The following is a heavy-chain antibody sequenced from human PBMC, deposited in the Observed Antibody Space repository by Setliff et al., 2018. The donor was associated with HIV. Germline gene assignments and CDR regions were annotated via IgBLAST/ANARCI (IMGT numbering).Heavy chain of an antibody. CDR1: GGSISSSSYY. D-gene: IGHD4-4*01. CDR3: ARDRRAHYYNNYVYYYYGMDV. CDR2: IYYSGST. Sequence: PSETLSLTCTVSGGSISSSSYYWGWIRQPPGKGLEWIGSIYYSGSTYYNPSLKSRVTISVDTSKNQFSLKLSSVTAADTAVYYCARDRRAHYYNNYVYYYYGMDVWGQGTTVTVSS. J-gene: IGHJ6*02. V-gene: IGHV4-39*07.